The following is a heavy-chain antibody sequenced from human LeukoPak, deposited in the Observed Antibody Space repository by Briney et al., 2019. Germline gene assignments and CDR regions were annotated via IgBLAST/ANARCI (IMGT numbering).Heavy chain of an antibody. V-gene: IGHV1-2*02. CDR1: GYTFTGYY. J-gene: IGHJ4*02. CDR3: AREIGPRQLHLWGSAFDY. Sequence: ASVKVSCKASGYTFTGYYMHWVRQAPGQGLEWMGWINPNSGGTNYAQKFQGGVTMTRDTSISTAYMELSRLRSDDTAVYYCAREIGPRQLHLWGSAFDYWGQGTLVTVSS. D-gene: IGHD5-18*01. CDR2: INPNSGGT.